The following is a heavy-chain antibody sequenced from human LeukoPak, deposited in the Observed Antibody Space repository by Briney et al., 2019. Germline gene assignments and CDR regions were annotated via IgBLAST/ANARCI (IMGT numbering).Heavy chain of an antibody. D-gene: IGHD4-17*01. Sequence: ESGGSLRLPCAASGFTFSNYAFVWVRQAPGKGLEWVSGINGNGGRTIHADSVKGRFTISRDNSRNTLYLQMNSLRADDTAIYYCGRDPNGDYIGAFDFWGQGTMVSVSS. J-gene: IGHJ3*01. CDR3: GRDPNGDYIGAFDF. CDR2: INGNGGRT. V-gene: IGHV3-23*01. CDR1: GFTFSNYA.